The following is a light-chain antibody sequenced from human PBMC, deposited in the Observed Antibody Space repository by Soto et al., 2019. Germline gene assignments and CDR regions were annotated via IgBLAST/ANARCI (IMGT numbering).Light chain of an antibody. V-gene: IGKV1-39*01. J-gene: IGKJ5*01. CDR2: AAS. Sequence: IQMPPSPSSLSASVGDRVTITFRTSQTITTSLNWYRQKPGKAPDLLIYAASSLQSGIPSRFGGRGSGTDFTLTITGLQPEDFATYYCQQNYSLPITFGQGTRLEIK. CDR3: QQNYSLPIT. CDR1: QTITTS.